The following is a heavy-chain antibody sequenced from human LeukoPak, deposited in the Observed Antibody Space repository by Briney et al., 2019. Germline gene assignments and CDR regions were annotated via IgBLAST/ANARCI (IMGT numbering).Heavy chain of an antibody. CDR3: ARDLLEPKMAA. V-gene: IGHV3-53*01. Sequence: GGSLRPSCGASGFTNYMSWVRQAPERGLEWVSVIYSSGSTYYADSVRGRFTISRDKTKNTLFLQMNSLRVEDTAVYYCARDLLEPKMAAWGLGTLVTVSS. CDR2: IYSSGST. CDR1: GFTNY. D-gene: IGHD5-24*01. J-gene: IGHJ5*02.